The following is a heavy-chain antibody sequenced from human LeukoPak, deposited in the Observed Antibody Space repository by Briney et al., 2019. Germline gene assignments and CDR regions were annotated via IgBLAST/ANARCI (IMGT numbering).Heavy chain of an antibody. V-gene: IGHV3-7*04. CDR2: IKQDGSEK. Sequence: GGSLRLSCAASGFTFSTYAMSWVRQAPGKGLEWVANIKQDGSEKYYVDSVKGRFTISRDNAMNSLYLQMNSLRAEDTAVYYCARVPIAALDYFDYWGQGTLVTVSS. J-gene: IGHJ4*02. CDR3: ARVPIAALDYFDY. D-gene: IGHD6-25*01. CDR1: GFTFSTYA.